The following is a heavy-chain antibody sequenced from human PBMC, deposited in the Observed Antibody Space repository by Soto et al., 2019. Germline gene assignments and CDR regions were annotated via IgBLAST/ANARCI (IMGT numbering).Heavy chain of an antibody. CDR2: VYYRGRS. Sequence: SETLSLTCTVSGGSVSHINYYWVWIRQSPGKGLEWIGSVYYRGRSYSKSSVKSRVTISVDTSKNQFSLNLNSVTASDTAVYYCVSHRTAVLTQTYFDYCGPEALVTLSS. J-gene: IGHJ4*02. D-gene: IGHD2-8*01. V-gene: IGHV4-39*01. CDR3: VSHRTAVLTQTYFDY. CDR1: GGSVSHINYY.